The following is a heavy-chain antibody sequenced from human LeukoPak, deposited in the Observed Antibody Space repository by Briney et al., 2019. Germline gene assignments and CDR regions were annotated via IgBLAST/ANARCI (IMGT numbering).Heavy chain of an antibody. V-gene: IGHV3-23*01. CDR3: AKELGNYFDY. CDR2: ISGSGGST. Sequence: PGGSLRLSRAAPGFTLCSYAMRGVRQAPGKGREWVSAISGSGGSTYYADSVKGRFTISRDNSKNTLYLQMNSLRAEDTAVYYCAKELGNYFDYWGQGTLVTVSS. CDR1: GFTLCSYA. D-gene: IGHD7-27*01. J-gene: IGHJ4*02.